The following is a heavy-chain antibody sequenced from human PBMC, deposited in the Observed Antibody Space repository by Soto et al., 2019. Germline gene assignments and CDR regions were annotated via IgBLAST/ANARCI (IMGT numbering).Heavy chain of an antibody. CDR3: ARDTSSGSKPDYYYYGMDV. CDR2: IYYSGST. J-gene: IGHJ6*02. V-gene: IGHV4-31*03. D-gene: IGHD3-22*01. CDR1: GGSISSGGYY. Sequence: QVQLQESGPGLVKPSQTLSLTCTVSGGSISSGGYYWSWIRQHPGKGLEWIGYIYYSGSTYYNPSLMSRVTTSVDTSKNQFSLKLSSVTAADTAVYYCARDTSSGSKPDYYYYGMDVWGQGTTVTVSS.